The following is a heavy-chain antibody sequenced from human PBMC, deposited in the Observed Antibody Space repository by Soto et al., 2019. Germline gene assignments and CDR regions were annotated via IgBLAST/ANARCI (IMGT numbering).Heavy chain of an antibody. Sequence: ASVKVSCKASGGTFTNYAFSSVRQAPGQVLEWMGGITPIFGTPDYAQKFQGRVTITADESTRTASMELSSLRSDDTAVYYCARERSVGYCITTTCPKPFYYYAMDVWGQGTTVTVSS. CDR3: ARERSVGYCITTTCPKPFYYYAMDV. V-gene: IGHV1-69*13. J-gene: IGHJ6*02. CDR1: GGTFTNYA. CDR2: ITPIFGTP. D-gene: IGHD2-2*03.